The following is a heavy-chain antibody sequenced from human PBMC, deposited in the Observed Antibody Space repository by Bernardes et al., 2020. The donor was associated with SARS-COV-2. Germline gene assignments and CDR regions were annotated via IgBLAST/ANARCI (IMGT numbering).Heavy chain of an antibody. CDR3: ARDPVRYFDWLLPDV. J-gene: IGHJ6*02. D-gene: IGHD3-9*01. Sequence: GGSLRLSCAASGFTFSSYWMSWVRQAPGKGLEWVANIKQDGSEKYYVDSVKGRFTISRDNAKNSLYLQMNSLRAEDTAVYYCARDPVRYFDWLLPDVWGQGTTVTVSS. CDR2: IKQDGSEK. V-gene: IGHV3-7*01. CDR1: GFTFSSYW.